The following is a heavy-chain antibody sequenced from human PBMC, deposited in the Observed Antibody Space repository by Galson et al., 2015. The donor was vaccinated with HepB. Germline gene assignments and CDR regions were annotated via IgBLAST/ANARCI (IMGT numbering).Heavy chain of an antibody. Sequence: SVKVSCKASGYTFTSYDINWVRQATGQGLEWMGWMNPNSGNTGYAQKFQGRVTMTRNTSISTAYMELSSLRSEDTAVYYCARAYPYYDYIWGSYRFPRDSSGYLRVPDYWGQGTLVTVSS. V-gene: IGHV1-8*01. CDR1: GYTFTSYD. CDR2: MNPNSGNT. J-gene: IGHJ4*02. CDR3: ARAYPYYDYIWGSYRFPRDSSGYLRVPDY. D-gene: IGHD3-16*02.